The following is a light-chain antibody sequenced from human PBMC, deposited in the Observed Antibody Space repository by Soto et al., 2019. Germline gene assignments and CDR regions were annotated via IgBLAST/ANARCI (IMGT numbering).Light chain of an antibody. CDR3: QHYNNWPFT. CDR1: QSVSTN. Sequence: EIVMTQSPATLSVSPGESATLSCRASQSVSTNLAWYQQRPGQAPSLVIYGASARATGVPARFCGGGSGTEFTLTISSLQSEDFAVYYCQHYNNWPFTFGQGTKLEIK. CDR2: GAS. V-gene: IGKV3-15*01. J-gene: IGKJ2*01.